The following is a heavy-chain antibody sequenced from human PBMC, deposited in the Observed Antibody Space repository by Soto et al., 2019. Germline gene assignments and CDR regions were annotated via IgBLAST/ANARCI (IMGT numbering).Heavy chain of an antibody. CDR1: GYTFSRYG. CDR3: ARERKWEPLPY. Sequence: QVQLVQSGAEVREPGASVKVSCKTSGYTFSRYGITWVRQAPGQGLEWMGWINGNTGHTIYAMNLEDRLTISTDTPTSTAYMELRSLNSDYTAVYYCARERKWEPLPYWGQGTLVTVSS. CDR2: INGNTGHT. D-gene: IGHD1-26*01. V-gene: IGHV1-18*01. J-gene: IGHJ4*02.